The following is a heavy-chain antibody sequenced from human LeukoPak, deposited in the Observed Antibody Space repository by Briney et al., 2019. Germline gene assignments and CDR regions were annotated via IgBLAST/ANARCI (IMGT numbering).Heavy chain of an antibody. Sequence: GGSLRLSCAASGFTFSASSMHWVRQAPGKGLEWVALISDDGSNESFADSVKGRFTISRDNSKNTLYLQMNSLRADDTAVYYCARDHQVSYFDYWGQGTLVTVSS. CDR3: ARDHQVSYFDY. J-gene: IGHJ4*02. CDR1: GFTFSASS. V-gene: IGHV3-30*04. D-gene: IGHD6-6*01. CDR2: ISDDGSNE.